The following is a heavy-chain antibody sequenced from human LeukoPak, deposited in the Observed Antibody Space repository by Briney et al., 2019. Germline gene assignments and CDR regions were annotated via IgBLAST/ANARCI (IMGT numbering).Heavy chain of an antibody. CDR3: ARAVHGSGSYYSSYYYYYMDV. CDR2: IIPIFGTA. Sequence: SVKVSCKASGGTFSSYAISWVRQAPGQGLEWMGGIIPIFGTANYAQKFQGRVTITTDESTSTAYMELSSLRSEDTAVYYCARAVHGSGSYYSSYYYYYMDVWGKGTTVTVSS. CDR1: GGTFSSYA. J-gene: IGHJ6*03. D-gene: IGHD3-10*01. V-gene: IGHV1-69*05.